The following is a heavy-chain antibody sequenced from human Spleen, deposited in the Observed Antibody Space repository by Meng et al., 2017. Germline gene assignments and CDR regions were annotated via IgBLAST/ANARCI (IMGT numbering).Heavy chain of an antibody. Sequence: VQLQGSGPGLVRSSETLSLTCTVSGASVSSGPSYWSWIRQPPGKGLEWIAYFYYSGTTNYNPSLRSRVTVSVDTSKNQFYLKLTSVTAADTAVYYCARTSYDETGFYSPSVDFWGQGALVTVSS. J-gene: IGHJ4*02. CDR2: FYYSGTT. CDR1: GASVSSGPSY. D-gene: IGHD3-22*01. V-gene: IGHV4-61*01. CDR3: ARTSYDETGFYSPSVDF.